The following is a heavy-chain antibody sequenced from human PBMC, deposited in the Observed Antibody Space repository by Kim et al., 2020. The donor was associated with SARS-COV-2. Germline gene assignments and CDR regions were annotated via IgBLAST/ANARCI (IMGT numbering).Heavy chain of an antibody. D-gene: IGHD3-10*01. CDR2: IIPIFGTA. Sequence: SVKVSCKASGGTFSSYAISWVRQAPGQGLEWMGGIIPIFGTANYAQKFQGRVTITADESTSTAYMELSSLRSEDTAVYYCARATYYYGSGSYGRFDPWGQGTLVTVSS. CDR3: ARATYYYGSGSYGRFDP. CDR1: GGTFSSYA. V-gene: IGHV1-69*13. J-gene: IGHJ5*02.